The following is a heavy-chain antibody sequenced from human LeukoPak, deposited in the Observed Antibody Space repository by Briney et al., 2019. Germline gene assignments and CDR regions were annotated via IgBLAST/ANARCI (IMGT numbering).Heavy chain of an antibody. V-gene: IGHV1-69*13. CDR3: ARGSGGSFHSGIHF. J-gene: IGHJ4*02. D-gene: IGHD1-26*01. CDR2: IIPIFGTA. Sequence: SVKVSCKASGGTFSNYDISWVRQAPGQGLEWMGDIIPIFGTANYAQKFQGRVTITADESTSTAYMELSSLRSEDTAVYYCARGSGGSFHSGIHFRGQGTLVTVSS. CDR1: GGTFSNYD.